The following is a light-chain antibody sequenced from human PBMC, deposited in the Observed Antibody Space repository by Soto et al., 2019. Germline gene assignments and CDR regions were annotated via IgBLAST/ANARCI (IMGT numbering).Light chain of an antibody. V-gene: IGLV2-14*01. CDR1: SSDVGGYDY. CDR2: EVS. CDR3: SSYTSSRTPVL. J-gene: IGLJ2*01. Sequence: QSALTQPASVSGSPGQSITISCTGTSSDVGGYDYVSWYQQHPGKAPKLMISEVSNRPSGVSIRFSGSKSGNTASLTISGLQAEDEADYYCSSYTSSRTPVLFGGGTKLTVL.